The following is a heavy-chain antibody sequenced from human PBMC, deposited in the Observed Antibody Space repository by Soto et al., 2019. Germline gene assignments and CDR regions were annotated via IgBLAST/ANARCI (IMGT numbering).Heavy chain of an antibody. D-gene: IGHD4-17*01. CDR2: FDPEDGET. V-gene: IGHV1-24*01. CDR3: ATIYTVTPFDY. Sequence: GASVKVSCKASGGTFSSYAISWVRQAPGKGLEWMGGFDPEDGETIYAQKFQGRVTMTEDTSTDTAYMELSSLRSEDTAVYYCATIYTVTPFDYWGQGTLVTVSS. J-gene: IGHJ4*02. CDR1: GGTFSSYA.